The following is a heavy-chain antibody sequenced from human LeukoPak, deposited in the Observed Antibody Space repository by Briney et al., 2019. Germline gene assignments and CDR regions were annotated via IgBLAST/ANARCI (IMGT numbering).Heavy chain of an antibody. CDR1: GFTFSGSA. Sequence: PGGSLKLSCAASGFTFSGSAMHWVRQASGKGLEWVGRIRSKANSYATAYAASVKGRFTISRDDLKNTAYLQMNSLKTEDTAVYYCTLYGDYEAYWGQGTLVTVSS. D-gene: IGHD4-17*01. CDR3: TLYGDYEAY. J-gene: IGHJ4*02. V-gene: IGHV3-73*01. CDR2: IRSKANSYAT.